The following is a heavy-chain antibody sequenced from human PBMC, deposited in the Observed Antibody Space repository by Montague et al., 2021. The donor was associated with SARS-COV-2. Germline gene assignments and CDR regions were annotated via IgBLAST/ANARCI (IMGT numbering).Heavy chain of an antibody. CDR2: INHGGST. D-gene: IGHD3-10*01. CDR3: ARLRDGVVPSPILGVGPYYSYYYTDV. J-gene: IGHJ6*03. Sequence: SETLSLTCAVHGTSFSGYYWNWIRQPPGKGLEWIGEINHGGSTKYSPSLKSRLTISADTPKNQFSLKLTSVAAADTAVYYCARLRDGVVPSPILGVGPYYSYYYTDVWGRGTTVTVSS. CDR1: GTSFSGYY. V-gene: IGHV4-34*01.